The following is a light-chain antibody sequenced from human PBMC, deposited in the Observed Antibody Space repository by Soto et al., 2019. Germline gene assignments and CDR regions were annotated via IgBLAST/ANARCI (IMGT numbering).Light chain of an antibody. V-gene: IGKV3-20*01. CDR2: GES. CDR3: QQYGSSPPFT. CDR1: QSVSSSY. J-gene: IGKJ3*01. Sequence: EIVLTQSPGTLSLSPGERATLSCRASQSVSSSYLAWYQQKPGQAPRLLIYGESTRATGIPDRFSGSGSGTDFTLTISRLEPEDFAVYYCQQYGSSPPFTVGPGTKVDIK.